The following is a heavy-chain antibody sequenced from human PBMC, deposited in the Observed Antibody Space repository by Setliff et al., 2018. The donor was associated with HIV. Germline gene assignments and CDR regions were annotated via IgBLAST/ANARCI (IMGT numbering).Heavy chain of an antibody. V-gene: IGHV3-7*01. J-gene: IGHJ4*01. CDR2: IKEDGSAR. Sequence: GGSLSLSCVASGFTFSTYWMSWVRQAPGKGLEWVANIKEDGSARYYVDSVKGRFTVSRDNAKNSLFLQMNSLSVEDTAVYYCARKAAALDYWGRGTLVTVSS. D-gene: IGHD6-13*01. CDR3: ARKAAALDY. CDR1: GFTFSTYW.